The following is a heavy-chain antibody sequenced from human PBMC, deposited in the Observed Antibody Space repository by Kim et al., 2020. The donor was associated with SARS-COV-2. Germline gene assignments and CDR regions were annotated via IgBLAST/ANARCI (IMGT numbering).Heavy chain of an antibody. J-gene: IGHJ5*02. D-gene: IGHD5-18*01. Sequence: GGSLRLSCAASGFTFNNFALNWVRQAPGKGLEWVSGISGSGLKTYYADSVKGRFTISRDDSKNTLYLQMNSLRVEDTALYYCAKDYSFSVRALRDPWGQGTLVTVSS. CDR1: GFTFNNFA. V-gene: IGHV3-23*01. CDR3: AKDYSFSVRALRDP. CDR2: ISGSGLKT.